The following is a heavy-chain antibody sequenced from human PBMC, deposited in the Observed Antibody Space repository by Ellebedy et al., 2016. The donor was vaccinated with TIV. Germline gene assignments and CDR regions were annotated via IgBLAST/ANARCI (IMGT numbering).Heavy chain of an antibody. Sequence: PGGSLRLSCAASGFTFSRHIMHWVRQAPGKGLEWVAVVVQDGSNKYYADSVKGRFTISRDNSKNTLFLQMNSLRADDTALYYCVRWDSPMAYWGQGTLVTVSS. CDR3: VRWDSPMAY. J-gene: IGHJ4*02. V-gene: IGHV3-30*03. CDR1: GFTFSRHI. D-gene: IGHD5-18*01. CDR2: VVQDGSNK.